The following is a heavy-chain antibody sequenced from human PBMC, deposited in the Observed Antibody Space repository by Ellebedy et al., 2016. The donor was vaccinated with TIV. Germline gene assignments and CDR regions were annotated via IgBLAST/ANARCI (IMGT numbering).Heavy chain of an antibody. Sequence: MPSETLSLTCTVSGGSISSADYYWSWIRQPPGKGLEWIGYIYYSGTTYYSPSLKSRVTISVDTSKNQFSLKLSSVTAADTAVYYCARDFRYYDSSGYHLIAFDIWGQGTTVTVSS. CDR1: GGSISSADYY. CDR3: ARDFRYYDSSGYHLIAFDI. V-gene: IGHV4-30-4*01. J-gene: IGHJ3*02. CDR2: IYYSGTT. D-gene: IGHD3-22*01.